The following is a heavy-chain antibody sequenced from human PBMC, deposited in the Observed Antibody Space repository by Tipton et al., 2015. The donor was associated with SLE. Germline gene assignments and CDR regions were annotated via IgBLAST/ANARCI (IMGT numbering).Heavy chain of an antibody. CDR2: IYHSGST. CDR3: ARVSKGGGGY. J-gene: IGHJ4*02. Sequence: TLSLTCTVSGYSISSGYYWGWIRQPPGKGLEWIGSIYHSGSTYYNPSLKSRVTISVDTSKNQFSLKLSSVTAADTAVYYCARVSKGGGGYWGQGTLVTVSS. V-gene: IGHV4-38-2*02. CDR1: GYSISSGYY.